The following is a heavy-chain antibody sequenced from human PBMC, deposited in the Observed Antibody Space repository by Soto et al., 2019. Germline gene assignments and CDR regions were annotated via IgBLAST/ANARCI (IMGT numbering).Heavy chain of an antibody. CDR3: AKDGGQLVLGDV. D-gene: IGHD6-6*01. Sequence: PGGSLRLSCTSSGVTFSSYGMHWVRQAPGKGLEWVAVISYDGSNKYYADSVKGRFTISRDNSKNTLYLQTNSLRAEDTAVYYCAKDGGQLVLGDVWGQGTTVTVSS. CDR1: GVTFSSYG. CDR2: ISYDGSNK. V-gene: IGHV3-30*18. J-gene: IGHJ6*02.